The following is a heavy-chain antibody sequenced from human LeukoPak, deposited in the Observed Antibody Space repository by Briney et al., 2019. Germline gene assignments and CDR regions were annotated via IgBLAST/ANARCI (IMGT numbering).Heavy chain of an antibody. V-gene: IGHV4-59*01. CDR3: ARATDWGYYYGMDV. Sequence: SETLSLTCTVSGGSISSYYWSWIRQPPGKGLEWIGYIYYSGSTNYNPSLKSRVTISVDTSKNQFSLKLSSVTAADTAVYYCARATDWGYYYGMDVWGNGTTVTVSS. CDR2: IYYSGST. D-gene: IGHD3/OR15-3a*01. J-gene: IGHJ6*04. CDR1: GGSISSYY.